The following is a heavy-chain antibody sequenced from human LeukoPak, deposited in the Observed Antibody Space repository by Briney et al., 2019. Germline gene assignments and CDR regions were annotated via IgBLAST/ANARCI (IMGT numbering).Heavy chain of an antibody. CDR2: IYYSGST. CDR3: GRGPAISLDTGYFDY. V-gene: IGHV4-59*01. CDR1: GGSINSYY. Sequence: SETLSLTCTVSGGSINSYYWRWLRQPPGKGLEWIGYIYYSGSTNHNPSLKSRVTISVDTSKNQLSLKLSSVAAADAAVYYCGRGPAISLDTGYFDYWGQGTLVTVSS. J-gene: IGHJ4*02. D-gene: IGHD5-18*01.